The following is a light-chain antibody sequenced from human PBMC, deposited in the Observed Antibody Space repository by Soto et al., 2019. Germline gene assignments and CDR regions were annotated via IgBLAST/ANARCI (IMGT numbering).Light chain of an antibody. V-gene: IGLV1-51*01. CDR2: DNN. J-gene: IGLJ2*01. Sequence: QSVLTQSPSVSAAPGQQVTISCSGSSSNIGNNYVSWYQQLPGTAPKLLIYDNNKRPSGIPDRFSGSKSGTSGTLDITGLQTGDEADYYCATWYVSLPGEVFGGGTKLTVL. CDR3: ATWYVSLPGEV. CDR1: SSNIGNNY.